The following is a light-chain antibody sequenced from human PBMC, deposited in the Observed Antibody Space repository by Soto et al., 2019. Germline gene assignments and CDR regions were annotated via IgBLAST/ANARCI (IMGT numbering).Light chain of an antibody. CDR2: GNS. CDR1: SSNIGAGYD. Sequence: QSVLTQPPSVSGAPGQRVTISCTGSSSNIGAGYDVHWYQQLPGTAPKLLIYGNSNRPSGVPDRFSGSKSGTSASLAITGLQAEDEADYYCSSYTSGNTLVFGTGTKLTVL. V-gene: IGLV1-40*01. CDR3: SSYTSGNTLV. J-gene: IGLJ1*01.